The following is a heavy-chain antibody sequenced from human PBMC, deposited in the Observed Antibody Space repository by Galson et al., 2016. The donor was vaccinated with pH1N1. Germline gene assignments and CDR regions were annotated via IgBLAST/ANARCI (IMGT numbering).Heavy chain of an antibody. CDR2: VSYDGSNK. CDR3: ARDPGYYGLGDPFDM. Sequence: CAASGFTFSDYPMHWVRQTPGKGLECVALVSYDGSNKYYADSVKGRFTISRDNSKNTLYLQMNSLRAEDTAVYYCARDPGYYGLGDPFDMWGQGTMVTVSS. J-gene: IGHJ3*02. D-gene: IGHD3-3*01. CDR1: GFTFSDYP. V-gene: IGHV3-30-3*01.